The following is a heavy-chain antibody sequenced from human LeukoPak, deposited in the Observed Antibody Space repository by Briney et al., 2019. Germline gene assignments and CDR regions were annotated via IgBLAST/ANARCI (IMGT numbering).Heavy chain of an antibody. CDR3: ARRYNWNYGMDV. CDR1: GYTFTGYY. D-gene: IGHD1-20*01. CDR2: INPNSGGT. Sequence: ASVKVSCKASGYTFTGYYMHWVRQAPGQGLEWMGWINPNSGGTNYAQKFQGRVAMTRDTSISTAYMELSRLRSDDTAVYYCARRYNWNYGMDVWGQGTTVTVSS. J-gene: IGHJ6*02. V-gene: IGHV1-2*02.